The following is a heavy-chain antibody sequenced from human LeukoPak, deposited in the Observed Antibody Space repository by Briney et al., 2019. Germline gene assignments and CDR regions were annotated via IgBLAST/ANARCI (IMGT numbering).Heavy chain of an antibody. CDR3: ARDSDWEYSSSKIDAFDI. CDR1: GGSISSYY. J-gene: IGHJ3*02. CDR2: IYHSGST. V-gene: IGHV4-59*12. D-gene: IGHD6-6*01. Sequence: SETLSLTCTVSGGSISSYYWSWIRQPPGKGLEWIGYIYHSGSTYYNPSLKSRVTISVDRSKNQFSLKLSSVTAADTAVYYCARDSDWEYSSSKIDAFDIWGQGTMVTVSS.